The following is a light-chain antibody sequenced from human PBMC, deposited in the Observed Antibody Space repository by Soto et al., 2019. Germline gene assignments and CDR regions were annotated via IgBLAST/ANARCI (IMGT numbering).Light chain of an antibody. CDR1: QSVLYSSNSNNY. CDR3: QQYYSTPRT. Sequence: DIVMTQSPDSLAVSLGARATINCKSSQSVLYSSNSNNYLAWYQQKAGQPPKLLIYWASTRESGVPDRFSGSGSGTDFTLTISSLQAEDVAVYYCQQYYSTPRTFGQGTKVEIK. CDR2: WAS. V-gene: IGKV4-1*01. J-gene: IGKJ1*01.